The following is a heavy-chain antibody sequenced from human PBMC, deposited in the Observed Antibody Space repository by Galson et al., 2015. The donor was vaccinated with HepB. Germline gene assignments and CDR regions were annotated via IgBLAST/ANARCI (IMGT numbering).Heavy chain of an antibody. D-gene: IGHD6-13*01. J-gene: IGHJ2*01. Sequence: SLRLSCAASGFTFSSYAMHWVRQAPGKGLEWVAVISYDGSNKYYADSVKGRFTISRDNSKNTLYPQMNSLRAEDTAVYYCAREFRVAIAAAGRPPGAAPAYWYFDLWGRGTLVTVSS. V-gene: IGHV3-30*04. CDR1: GFTFSSYA. CDR3: AREFRVAIAAAGRPPGAAPAYWYFDL. CDR2: ISYDGSNK.